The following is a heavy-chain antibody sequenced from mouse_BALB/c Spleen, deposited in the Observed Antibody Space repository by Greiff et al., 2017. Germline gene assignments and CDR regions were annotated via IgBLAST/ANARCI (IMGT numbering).Heavy chain of an antibody. Sequence: EVKLVESGAELVKPGASVKLSCTASGFNIKDTYMHWVKQMPEQGLEWIGRIDPANGTTKYDPKFQGKATITADTSSNTAYLQLSSLTSEDTAVYYCAELGRAMDYWGQGTSVTVSS. CDR1: GFNIKDTY. J-gene: IGHJ4*01. D-gene: IGHD4-1*01. V-gene: IGHV14-3*02. CDR2: IDPANGTT. CDR3: AELGRAMDY.